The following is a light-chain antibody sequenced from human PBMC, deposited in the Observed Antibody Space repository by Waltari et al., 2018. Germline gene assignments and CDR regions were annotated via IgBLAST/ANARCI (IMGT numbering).Light chain of an antibody. CDR2: GAS. J-gene: IGKJ3*01. Sequence: EMVMTQSPATLSVSPGERATLSCRASQSISSQLAWYQQKPGQAPRLLIYGASHRATGIPARFSGSVSGTEFTLTISSLQSEDFAVYFCQQYHESPPITFGPGTKVDIK. CDR3: QQYHESPPIT. CDR1: QSISSQ. V-gene: IGKV3-15*01.